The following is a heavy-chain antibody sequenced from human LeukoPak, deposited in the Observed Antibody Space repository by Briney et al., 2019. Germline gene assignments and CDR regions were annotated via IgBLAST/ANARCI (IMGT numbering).Heavy chain of an antibody. Sequence: SVKVSCKASGGTFSSYGVSWVRQAPGQGLEWMGGIIPIFGTANYAQKFQGRVTITADESTSTAYMELSSLRSEDTAVYYCARSRRSRATTSFDYWGQGTLVTVSS. J-gene: IGHJ4*02. CDR3: ARSRRSRATTSFDY. D-gene: IGHD1-26*01. CDR1: GGTFSSYG. V-gene: IGHV1-69*13. CDR2: IIPIFGTA.